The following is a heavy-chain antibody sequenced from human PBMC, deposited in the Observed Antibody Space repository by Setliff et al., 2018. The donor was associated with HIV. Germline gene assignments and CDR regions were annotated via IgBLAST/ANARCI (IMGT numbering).Heavy chain of an antibody. Sequence: PSQTLSLTCSVSGAVISRSTHHWAWIRQPPGKGLEWIGALSSNGNTYFNPTLKSRVTLSIDSSKNLFSLKLNSLTAADTAIYYCARSTVGAGASFPWGRGILVTVSS. CDR2: LSSNGNT. D-gene: IGHD1-26*01. J-gene: IGHJ5*02. V-gene: IGHV4-39*07. CDR1: GAVISRSTHH. CDR3: ARSTVGAGASFP.